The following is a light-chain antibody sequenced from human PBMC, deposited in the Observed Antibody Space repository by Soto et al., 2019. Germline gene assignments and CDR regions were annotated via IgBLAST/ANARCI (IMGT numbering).Light chain of an antibody. V-gene: IGLV2-14*01. CDR3: SSYISSSIDYV. CDR2: EVS. J-gene: IGLJ1*01. CDR1: SSDVGGYNY. Sequence: QSVLTQPASVSGSPGQSITISFTGTSSDVGGYNYVSWYQQHPGKAPKLMIYEVSNRPSGVSNRFSGSKSGNTASLTISGLQDEDEADYYCSSYISSSIDYVFGTGTKVTVL.